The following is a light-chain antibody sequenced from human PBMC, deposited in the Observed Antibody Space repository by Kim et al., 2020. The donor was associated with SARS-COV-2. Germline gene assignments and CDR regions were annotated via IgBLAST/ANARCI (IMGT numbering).Light chain of an antibody. V-gene: IGKV1-17*01. J-gene: IGKJ5*01. Sequence: ASVGDRVTITCRGSQDIGNDVGWYQQSPGRAPKRLIYGASNVHSGVPSRFSGSGSETEFTLTINSLQPEDCATYFCLQHRTYPITFGQGTRLEIK. CDR3: LQHRTYPIT. CDR2: GAS. CDR1: QDIGND.